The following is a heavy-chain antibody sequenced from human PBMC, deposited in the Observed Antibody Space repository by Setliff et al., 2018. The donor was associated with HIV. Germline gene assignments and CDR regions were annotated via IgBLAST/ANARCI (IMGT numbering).Heavy chain of an antibody. CDR1: GYLFSGYY. Sequence: GASVKVSCKTSGYLFSGYYLHWLRRAPGQGLEWMGWINYSNGDTKYAENFQGRVTMTRDTSTSTVYMDLNRLTYDDTAVYFCALANIVSTARWNHWGRGTLAPASS. J-gene: IGHJ5*02. CDR2: INYSNGDT. D-gene: IGHD3-16*02. V-gene: IGHV1-2*02. CDR3: ALANIVSTARWNH.